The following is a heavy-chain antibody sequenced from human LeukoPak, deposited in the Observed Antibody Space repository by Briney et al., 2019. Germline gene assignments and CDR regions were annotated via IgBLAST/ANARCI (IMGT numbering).Heavy chain of an antibody. V-gene: IGHV4-61*02. CDR1: GGSISSSSYY. Sequence: SETLSLTCTVSGGSISSSSYYWSWIRQPAGKGLEWIGRIYTSGSTNYNPSLKSRVTMSVDTSKNQFSLKLSSVTAADTAVYYCARDGYSSSTSFDYWGQGTLVTVS. D-gene: IGHD6-6*01. CDR3: ARDGYSSSTSFDY. CDR2: IYTSGST. J-gene: IGHJ4*02.